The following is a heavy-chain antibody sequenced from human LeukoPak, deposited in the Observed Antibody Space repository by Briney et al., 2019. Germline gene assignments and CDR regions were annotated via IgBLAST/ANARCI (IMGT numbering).Heavy chain of an antibody. CDR2: IYYSGST. V-gene: IGHV4-30-4*01. J-gene: IGHJ4*02. D-gene: IGHD3-16*02. CDR1: GGSISSGDYY. Sequence: KPSETLSLTCTVSGGSISSGDYYWSWIRQPPGKGLEWIGYIYYSGSTYYNPSLKSRVTISVDTSKNQFSLKLSSVTAADTAVYYCARSRLYSQIDYWGQGTLVTVSS. CDR3: ARSRLYSQIDY.